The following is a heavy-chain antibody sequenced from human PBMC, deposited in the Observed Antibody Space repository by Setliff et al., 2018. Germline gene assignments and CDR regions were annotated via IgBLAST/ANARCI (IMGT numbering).Heavy chain of an antibody. D-gene: IGHD3-10*01. V-gene: IGHV4-59*11. J-gene: IGHJ5*02. CDR2: MYYTGST. CDR1: GASISSHY. Sequence: SETLSLTCTVSGASISSHYWSWIRQPPGKGLEWIGSMYYTGSTNYNPSLKSRVTISVDTSKKQFSLRLNSVTAADTAVYYCARQGTAIRWFDPWGQGTMVTVSS. CDR3: ARQGTAIRWFDP.